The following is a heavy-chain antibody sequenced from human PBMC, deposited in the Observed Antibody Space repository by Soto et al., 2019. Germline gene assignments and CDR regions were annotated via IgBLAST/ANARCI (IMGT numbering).Heavy chain of an antibody. CDR2: IHYSGRT. CDR1: NGSISGFY. Sequence: TLSLTCSVSNGSISGFYWTWIRQPPGKILEWIGYIHYSGRTDHNPSLTSRATMSVDTSKNQFSLNLKSITAADTAVYYCVRVGVGIGNHFDSWGRGTLVTVSS. J-gene: IGHJ4*02. D-gene: IGHD1-26*01. V-gene: IGHV4-59*12. CDR3: VRVGVGIGNHFDS.